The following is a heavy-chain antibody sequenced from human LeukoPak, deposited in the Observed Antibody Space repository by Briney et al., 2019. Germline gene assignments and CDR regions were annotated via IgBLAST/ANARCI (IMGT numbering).Heavy chain of an antibody. D-gene: IGHD5-18*01. J-gene: IGHJ4*02. V-gene: IGHV1-18*01. CDR1: GYTFTSYG. CDR3: ASFVGGYSYGFIDY. CDR2: ISAYNGNT. Sequence: GASVKVSCKASGYTFTSYGISWVRQAPGQGLEWMGWISAYNGNTNYAQKLQGRVTMTTDTSTSTAYMELRSLRPDDTAVYYCASFVGGYSYGFIDYWGQGTLVTVSS.